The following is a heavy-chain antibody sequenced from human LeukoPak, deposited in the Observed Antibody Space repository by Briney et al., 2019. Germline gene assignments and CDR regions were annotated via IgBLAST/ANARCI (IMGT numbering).Heavy chain of an antibody. CDR3: AKDSVGYDFWSGYYPPSYYGMDV. J-gene: IGHJ6*02. V-gene: IGHV3-9*01. CDR1: GFTFDDYA. CDR2: ISWNSGSI. Sequence: AGGSLRLSCAASGFTFDDYAMHWARQAPGKGLEWVSGISWNSGSIGYADSVKGRFTISRDNAKNSLYLQMNSLRAEDTALYYCAKDSVGYDFWSGYYPPSYYGMDVWGQGTTVTVSS. D-gene: IGHD3-3*01.